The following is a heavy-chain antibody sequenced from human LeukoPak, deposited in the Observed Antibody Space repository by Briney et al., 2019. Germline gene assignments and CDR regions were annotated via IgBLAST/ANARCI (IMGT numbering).Heavy chain of an antibody. J-gene: IGHJ6*02. Sequence: GESLTISCKGSGYMFNMYYIAWVRQMPGKGLQWMGIVYPGNSETTYSPSFQGQVTISADKSINTAYLQWTSLRASDTAIYYCARHVSPLDSMDVWGQGTTITVSS. CDR2: VYPGNSET. D-gene: IGHD1-14*01. V-gene: IGHV5-51*01. CDR3: ARHVSPLDSMDV. CDR1: GYMFNMYY.